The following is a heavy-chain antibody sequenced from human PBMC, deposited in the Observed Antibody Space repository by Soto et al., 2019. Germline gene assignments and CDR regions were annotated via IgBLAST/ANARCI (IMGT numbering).Heavy chain of an antibody. V-gene: IGHV5-51*01. Sequence: GESLKISCKGSGYSFTSYWIGWVRQMPGKGLEWMGIIYPGDSDTRYSPSFQGQVTISADKSISTAYLQWSSLKASDTAMYYCARLEWELQGVNYYYYGMDVWGQGTTVTVSS. CDR1: GYSFTSYW. D-gene: IGHD1-26*01. CDR3: ARLEWELQGVNYYYYGMDV. CDR2: IYPGDSDT. J-gene: IGHJ6*02.